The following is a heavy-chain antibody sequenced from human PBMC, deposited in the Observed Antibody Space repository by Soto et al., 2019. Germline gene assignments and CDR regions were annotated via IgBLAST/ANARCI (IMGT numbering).Heavy chain of an antibody. CDR3: AKPTNGYSSFLGYFDY. Sequence: GGSLRLSCAASGFTFSSYAMSWVRQAPGKGLEWVSAISGSGGSTYYADSVKGRFTISRDNSKNTLYLQMNSLRAEDTAVYYCAKPTNGYSSFLGYFDYWGQGTLVTVSS. CDR1: GFTFSSYA. CDR2: ISGSGGST. D-gene: IGHD6-13*01. J-gene: IGHJ4*02. V-gene: IGHV3-23*01.